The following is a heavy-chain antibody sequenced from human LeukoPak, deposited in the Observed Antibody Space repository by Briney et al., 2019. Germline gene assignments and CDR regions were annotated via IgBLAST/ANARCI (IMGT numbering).Heavy chain of an antibody. D-gene: IGHD6-19*01. Sequence: GGSLRLSCAASGFTFSSYEMNWARQAPGKGLEWVSGISGSGGGAYYADSVKGRFTISRDNSKNTLYLQMNSLRAEDTALYYCAKDGYTEWLGLYYFDYWGQGTLVTVSS. V-gene: IGHV3-23*01. CDR3: AKDGYTEWLGLYYFDY. CDR1: GFTFSSYE. CDR2: ISGSGGGA. J-gene: IGHJ4*02.